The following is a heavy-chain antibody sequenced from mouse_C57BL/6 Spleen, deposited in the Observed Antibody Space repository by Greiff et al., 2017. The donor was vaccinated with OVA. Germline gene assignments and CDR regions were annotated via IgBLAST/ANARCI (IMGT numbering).Heavy chain of an antibody. CDR1: GFTFSSYT. Sequence: EVHLVESGGGLVKPGGSLKLSCAASGFTFSSYTMSWVRQTPEKRLEWVATISGGGGNTYYPDSVKGRFTISRDNAKNTLYLQMSSLRSEDTALYYCARHGYSNFAWFAYGGQGTLVTVSA. CDR2: ISGGGGNT. CDR3: ARHGYSNFAWFAY. J-gene: IGHJ3*01. V-gene: IGHV5-9*01. D-gene: IGHD2-5*01.